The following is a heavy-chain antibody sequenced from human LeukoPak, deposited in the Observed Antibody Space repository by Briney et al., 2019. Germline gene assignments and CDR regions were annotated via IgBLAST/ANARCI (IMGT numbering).Heavy chain of an antibody. J-gene: IGHJ4*02. Sequence: SGGSLRLSCAASGFTFSSYDMHWVRQATGKGLEWVSAIDTAGDPYYPGSVKGRFTISRENAKNSLYLQMNSLRAEDTAVYYCARGPIAAAAKRDYWGQGTLVTVSS. D-gene: IGHD6-13*01. CDR3: ARGPIAAAAKRDY. CDR1: GFTFSSYD. V-gene: IGHV3-13*05. CDR2: IDTAGDP.